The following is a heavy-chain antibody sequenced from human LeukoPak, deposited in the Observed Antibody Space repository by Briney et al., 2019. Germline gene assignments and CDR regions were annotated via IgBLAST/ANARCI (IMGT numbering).Heavy chain of an antibody. J-gene: IGHJ4*02. CDR1: GFTFSSYA. CDR2: ISGSGGST. CDR3: AKDRGDIVVVPDTMSVY. D-gene: IGHD2-2*01. V-gene: IGHV3-23*01. Sequence: GGSLRLSCAASGFTFSSYAMSWVRQAPGKGLEWVSAISGSGGSTYYADSVKGRFTISRDNSKNTLYLQMNSLRAEDTAIYYCAKDRGDIVVVPDTMSVYWGQGTLVTVSS.